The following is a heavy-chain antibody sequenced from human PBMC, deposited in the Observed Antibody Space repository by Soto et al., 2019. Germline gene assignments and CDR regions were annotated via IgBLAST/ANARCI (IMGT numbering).Heavy chain of an antibody. J-gene: IGHJ4*02. D-gene: IGHD2-15*01. V-gene: IGHV3-23*01. CDR2: IGGSGTTT. CDR3: AKIWRSGGSCLGY. Sequence: GALRLSCAASGFTFSNYVMSWVRQAPGKGLEWVSTIGGSGTTTDYADSVKGRFTISRDDSKNTLYLHMNSLRAEDTAVYYCAKIWRSGGSCLGYWGKGP. CDR1: GFTFSNYV.